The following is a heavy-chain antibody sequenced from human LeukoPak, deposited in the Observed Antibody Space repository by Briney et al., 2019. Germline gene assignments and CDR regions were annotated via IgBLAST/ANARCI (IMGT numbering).Heavy chain of an antibody. CDR1: GGSFSGYY. D-gene: IGHD2-2*01. J-gene: IGHJ5*02. Sequence: SETQSLTCAVYGGSFSGYYWSWIRQPPGKGLEWIGEINHSGSTNYNPSLKSRVTISVDTSKNQFSLKLTSVTAADTAVYYCARGGLYCSSSSCTPDWFDPWGQGTLVTVSS. CDR2: INHSGST. V-gene: IGHV4-34*01. CDR3: ARGGLYCSSSSCTPDWFDP.